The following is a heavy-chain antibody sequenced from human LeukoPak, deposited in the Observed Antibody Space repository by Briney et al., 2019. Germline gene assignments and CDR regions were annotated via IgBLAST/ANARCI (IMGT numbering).Heavy chain of an antibody. CDR3: AKDSDLAAGYFDY. J-gene: IGHJ4*02. Sequence: GRSLRLSCAASGFTFDDYATPCVRQAPGKGLEWVSGIIWNSGSIGYANSRKGRFTISRDHAKHSLYMQMNSLRAEDTALYYCAKDSDLAAGYFDYWGQGTLVTVSS. D-gene: IGHD6-25*01. CDR2: IIWNSGSI. V-gene: IGHV3-9*01. CDR1: GFTFDDYA.